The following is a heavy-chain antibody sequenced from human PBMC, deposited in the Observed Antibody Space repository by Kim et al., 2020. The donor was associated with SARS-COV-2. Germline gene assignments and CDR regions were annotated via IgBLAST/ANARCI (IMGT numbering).Heavy chain of an antibody. D-gene: IGHD1-26*01. CDR2: ISSNGGST. V-gene: IGHV3-64*01. Sequence: GGSLRLSCAASGFTFSSYAMHWVRQAPGKGLEYVSAISSNGGSTYYANSVKGRFTISRDNSKNTLYLQMGSLRAEDMAVYYCARDEMTHPREGAFDYWGQGTLVTVSS. CDR1: GFTFSSYA. J-gene: IGHJ4*02. CDR3: ARDEMTHPREGAFDY.